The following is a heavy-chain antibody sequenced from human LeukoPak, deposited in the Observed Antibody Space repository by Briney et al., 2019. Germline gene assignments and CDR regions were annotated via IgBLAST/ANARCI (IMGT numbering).Heavy chain of an antibody. CDR3: ARLSRGSSAGFDY. Sequence: SETLSLTCTVSGGSISSYYWSWIRQPPGKGLEWIGYIYYSGSSNYNPSLKSRVTISVDTSKNQFSLKVNSVTAADTAVYFCARLSRGSSAGFDYWGQGILVTVSS. CDR1: GGSISSYY. V-gene: IGHV4-59*01. CDR2: IYYSGSS. J-gene: IGHJ4*02. D-gene: IGHD6-6*01.